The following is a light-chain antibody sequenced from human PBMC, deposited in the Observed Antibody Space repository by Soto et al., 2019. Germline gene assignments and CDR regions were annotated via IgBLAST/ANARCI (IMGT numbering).Light chain of an antibody. V-gene: IGLV1-44*01. CDR2: KDD. CDR1: SSNIGQNP. Sequence: QAVVTQPPSTSGAPGQTLTISCSGSSSNIGQNPLNWYHQRPGAAPKLLIYKDDQRPSGVPDRFSGSRSGTSASLAISGLQSEDEGDYFCATWDDRLDVPLFGGGTKLTVL. CDR3: ATWDDRLDVPL. J-gene: IGLJ2*01.